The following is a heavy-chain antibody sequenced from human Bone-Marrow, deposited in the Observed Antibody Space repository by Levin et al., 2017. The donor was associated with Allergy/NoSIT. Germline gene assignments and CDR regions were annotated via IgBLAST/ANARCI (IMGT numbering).Heavy chain of an antibody. J-gene: IGHJ4*02. V-gene: IGHV3-53*01. Sequence: EASVKVSCEVSGFAVSWNYMTWVRQAPGKGLEWVSTIHANGKTYYAGSVKGRFTISRDSSKNTLYLQMNSLRVEDTAVYFCDYGDHYTPPIWGQGSLVTVSA. D-gene: IGHD4/OR15-4a*01. CDR3: DYGDHYTPPI. CDR1: GFAVSWNY. CDR2: IHANGKT.